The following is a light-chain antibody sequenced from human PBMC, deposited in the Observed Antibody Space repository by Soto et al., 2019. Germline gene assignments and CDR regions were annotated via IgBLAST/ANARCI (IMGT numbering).Light chain of an antibody. CDR3: QQYGSSGT. CDR1: QSVSSNS. Sequence: EIVLTQSPGTLSLSPGERATLSCRASQSVSSNSLAWYQHKPGQAPRLLIYGASSRATGIPDRFSGSGSGTDFTLTISRLEPEDFAVYYCQQYGSSGTFGQGTKVDIK. CDR2: GAS. J-gene: IGKJ1*01. V-gene: IGKV3-20*01.